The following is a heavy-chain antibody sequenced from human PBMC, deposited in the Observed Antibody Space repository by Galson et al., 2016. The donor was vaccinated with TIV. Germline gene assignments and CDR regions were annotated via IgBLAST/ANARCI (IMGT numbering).Heavy chain of an antibody. V-gene: IGHV3-74*03. Sequence: LSCAASGFTLSSYWMHWVRQAPGKGLVWLSRINSDGRTITYADSVEGRFTFSRDNAKNTLYLQMNSLRAEDTAVYFCARGSGSSWPFYFDPWGQGSLVTVSS. CDR3: ARGSGSSWPFYFDP. CDR1: GFTLSSYW. J-gene: IGHJ5*02. D-gene: IGHD6-6*01. CDR2: INSDGRTI.